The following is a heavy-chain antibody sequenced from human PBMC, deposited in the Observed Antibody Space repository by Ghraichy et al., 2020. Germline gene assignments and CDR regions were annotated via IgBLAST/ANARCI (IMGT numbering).Heavy chain of an antibody. V-gene: IGHV4-59*08. J-gene: IGHJ6*03. CDR1: GGFIKTYY. Sequence: SETLSLTCTVSGGFIKTYYWSWIRQAPGKGLEWIGYMSFDGSTNYNPSLKSRVTMSVDTSKNLFSLRLNSVTVADTAVYFCARHPVQVSGMDVWGKGTTVTVSS. CDR2: MSFDGST. CDR3: ARHPVQVSGMDV. D-gene: IGHD2-8*02.